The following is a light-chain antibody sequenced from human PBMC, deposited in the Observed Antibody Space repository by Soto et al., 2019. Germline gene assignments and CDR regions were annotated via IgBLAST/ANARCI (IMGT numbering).Light chain of an antibody. Sequence: DIQMTQSPSTLSASVGDRVTMTCRASPSIRTWLAWYQQKPGKAPRLLMYQASSLKSGVPSRFSGSGSETDFTLTITSLQPDDTATYFCQQYSTYLWTFGQGTKVDVK. CDR3: QQYSTYLWT. CDR1: PSIRTW. CDR2: QAS. J-gene: IGKJ1*01. V-gene: IGKV1-5*03.